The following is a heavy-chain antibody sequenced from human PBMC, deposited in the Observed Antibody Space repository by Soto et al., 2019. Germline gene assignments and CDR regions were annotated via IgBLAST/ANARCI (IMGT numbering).Heavy chain of an antibody. D-gene: IGHD4-17*01. CDR1: GGSISSYY. CDR2: IYYSGST. J-gene: IGHJ6*02. V-gene: IGHV4-59*01. Sequence: SETLSLTCTVSGGSISSYYWTWIRQPPGKGLEWIGYIYYSGSTYYNPSLKSRVTISVDTSKNQFSLRLNSVTAADTAVYYCTRRTVTTIHYYGMAVSGQGTTVTVSS. CDR3: TRRTVTTIHYYGMAV.